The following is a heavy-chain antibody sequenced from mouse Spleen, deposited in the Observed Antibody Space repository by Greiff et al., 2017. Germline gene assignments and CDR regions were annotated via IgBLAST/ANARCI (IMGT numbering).Heavy chain of an antibody. CDR2: INPSTGGT. J-gene: IGHJ2*01. CDR1: GYSFTGYY. V-gene: IGHV1-43*01. Sequence: VQLQQSGPELVKPGASVKISCKASGYSFTGYYMHWVKQSSEKSLEWIGEINPSTGGTSYNQKFKGKATLTVDKSSSTAYMQLKSLTSEDSAVYYCARSENGYDALRLWGQGTTLTVSS. CDR3: ARSENGYDALRL. D-gene: IGHD2-2*01.